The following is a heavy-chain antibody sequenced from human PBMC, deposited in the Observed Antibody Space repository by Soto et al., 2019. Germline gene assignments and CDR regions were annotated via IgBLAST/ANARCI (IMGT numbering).Heavy chain of an antibody. CDR1: GYTFTSYD. CDR2: MNPNSGNT. Sequence: GASVKVSCKASGYTFTSYDINWVRQATGQGLEWMGWMNPNSGNTGYAQKFQGRVTMTRNTSISTAYMELSSLRSEDTAVYYCARGLDILTGYDTKNWFDPWVQGTLVTVSS. D-gene: IGHD3-9*01. J-gene: IGHJ5*02. V-gene: IGHV1-8*01. CDR3: ARGLDILTGYDTKNWFDP.